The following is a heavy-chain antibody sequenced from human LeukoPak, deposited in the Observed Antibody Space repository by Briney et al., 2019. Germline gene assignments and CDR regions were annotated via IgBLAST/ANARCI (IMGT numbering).Heavy chain of an antibody. CDR1: GFTFSSYE. CDR2: ISTSGTTI. Sequence: GGSLGLSCAASGFTFSSYEINWVRQAPGKGLEWVSSISTSGTTIYYADSVKGRFTISRDNANDSLYLQMNSLRAEDTAIYYCARRSDAMDVWGQGTTVTVSS. V-gene: IGHV3-48*03. CDR3: ARRSDAMDV. J-gene: IGHJ6*02.